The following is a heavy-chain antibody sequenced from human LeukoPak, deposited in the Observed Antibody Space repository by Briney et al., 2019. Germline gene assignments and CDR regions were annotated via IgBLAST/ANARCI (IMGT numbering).Heavy chain of an antibody. CDR1: GFTFSSYW. J-gene: IGHJ4*02. V-gene: IGHV3-7*01. D-gene: IGHD2-21*01. Sequence: GGSLRLSCAASGFTFSSYWMSWVRQAQGKGLEWVANTKQDGSEKYYVDSVKGRFTISRDNAKNSLYLQMNSLRAEDTAVYYCAREGIEGPPTRPFDYWGQGTLVTVSS. CDR3: AREGIEGPPTRPFDY. CDR2: TKQDGSEK.